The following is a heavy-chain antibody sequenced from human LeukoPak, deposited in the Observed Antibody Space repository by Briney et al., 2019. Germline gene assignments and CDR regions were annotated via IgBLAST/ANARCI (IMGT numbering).Heavy chain of an antibody. J-gene: IGHJ6*02. CDR1: GYTFTSYA. CDR3: ARGPLRLAPPHYYGMDV. Sequence: ASVKVSCKASGYTFTSYAMNWGQQAPGQGLEWMGWINTNTGNPTYAQGFTGRFVFSLDTSVSTAYLQISSLKAEDTAVYYCARGPLRLAPPHYYGMDVWGQGTTVTVSS. V-gene: IGHV7-4-1*02. CDR2: INTNTGNP.